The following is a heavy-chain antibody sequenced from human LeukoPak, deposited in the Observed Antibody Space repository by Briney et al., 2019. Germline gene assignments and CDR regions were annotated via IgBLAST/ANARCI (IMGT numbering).Heavy chain of an antibody. D-gene: IGHD3-3*01. CDR2: IYYSGST. V-gene: IGHV4-59*01. CDR3: ARLYDFWSGYYHPSSVDY. CDR1: GGSINSYY. J-gene: IGHJ4*02. Sequence: SETLSLTCTVSGGSINSYYWSWIRQPPGKGLEWIGYIYYSGSTNYNPSLKSRVTISVDTSKNQFSLKLSSVTAADTAVYYCARLYDFWSGYYHPSSVDYWGQGTLVTVSS.